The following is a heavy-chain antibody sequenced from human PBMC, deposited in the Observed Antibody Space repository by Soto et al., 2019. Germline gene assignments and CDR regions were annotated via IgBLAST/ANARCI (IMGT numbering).Heavy chain of an antibody. CDR3: ARLEGLATISYYFDF. D-gene: IGHD3-9*01. CDR2: IYYRGNA. Sequence: QLQLQESGPGLVKPSETLSLTCSVSDDSINSDKYYWGWTRQPPGKGLEWIGSIYYRGNAYYNPSLQTGVTISLDKSRSQFSLKLNSVTAADSAVYFCARLEGLATISYYFDFWGPGALVTVSS. CDR1: DDSINSDKYY. J-gene: IGHJ4*02. V-gene: IGHV4-39*01.